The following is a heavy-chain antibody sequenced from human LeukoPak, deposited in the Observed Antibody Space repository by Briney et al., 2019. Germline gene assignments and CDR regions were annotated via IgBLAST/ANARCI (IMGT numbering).Heavy chain of an antibody. Sequence: SETLSLTCAVYGGSFSGYYWSWIRQPPGKGLEWIGEINHSGSTNYNPSLKSRVTISVDTSKNQFSLKLSSVTAADTAVYYCARASPHGDYDYWGQGTLVTVSS. D-gene: IGHD4-17*01. CDR2: INHSGST. CDR1: GGSFSGYY. V-gene: IGHV4-34*01. CDR3: ARASPHGDYDY. J-gene: IGHJ4*02.